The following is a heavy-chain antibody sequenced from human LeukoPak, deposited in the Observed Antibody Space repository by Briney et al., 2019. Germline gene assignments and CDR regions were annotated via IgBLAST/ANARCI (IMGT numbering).Heavy chain of an antibody. CDR2: INYSGTT. CDR1: GDSISSRTYY. V-gene: IGHV4-39*07. D-gene: IGHD2-2*01. CDR3: ARVNIAVVPSTMFDY. J-gene: IGHJ4*02. Sequence: SETPSLTCTVSGDSISSRTYYWGWVRQPPGKGLEWIGSINYSGTTYYNPSLKGRVTVSVDTSKNQFSLTLSSVTAADTAVYYCARVNIAVVPSTMFDYWGQGILVTVSS.